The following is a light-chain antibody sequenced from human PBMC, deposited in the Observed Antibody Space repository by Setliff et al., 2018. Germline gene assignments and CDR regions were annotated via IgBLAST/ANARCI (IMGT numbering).Light chain of an antibody. CDR2: EVS. CDR3: TSYTSTARV. CDR1: SSDVGAYNY. V-gene: IGLV2-14*01. J-gene: IGLJ1*01. Sequence: QSALTQPACVSGSPGQSITISCTGTSSDVGAYNYVSWYQQHPGKAPKLMIYEVSNRPSGVSNRFSGSKSGNTASLTISGLQAEDEADYYCTSYTSTARVFGTGTKVTVL.